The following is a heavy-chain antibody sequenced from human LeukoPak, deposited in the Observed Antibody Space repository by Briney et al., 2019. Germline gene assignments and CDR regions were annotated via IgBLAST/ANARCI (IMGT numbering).Heavy chain of an antibody. V-gene: IGHV1-24*01. Sequence: ASVKVSCKVSGYSLSELPMHWVRQAPGKGLEWMGGFDPEDGERICAQKFQGRITMTEDTSTDTAYMELKRLRSEDTAVYYCASESIVLKVYADGKAFDVWGQGTMVTVSS. D-gene: IGHD2-8*01. CDR3: ASESIVLKVYADGKAFDV. J-gene: IGHJ3*01. CDR2: FDPEDGER. CDR1: GYSLSELP.